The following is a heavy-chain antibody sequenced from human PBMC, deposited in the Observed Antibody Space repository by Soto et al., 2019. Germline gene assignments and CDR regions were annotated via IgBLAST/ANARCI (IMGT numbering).Heavy chain of an antibody. Sequence: GGSLRLSCAASGFTFSSYAMHWVRQAPGKGLEWVAVISYDGSNKYYADSVKGRFTISRDNSKNTLYLQMNSLRAEDTAVYYCARGPVVVIAIRQAYGMDVWGQGTTVTVSS. CDR3: ARGPVVVIAIRQAYGMDV. CDR1: GFTFSSYA. V-gene: IGHV3-30-3*01. J-gene: IGHJ6*02. CDR2: ISYDGSNK. D-gene: IGHD3-22*01.